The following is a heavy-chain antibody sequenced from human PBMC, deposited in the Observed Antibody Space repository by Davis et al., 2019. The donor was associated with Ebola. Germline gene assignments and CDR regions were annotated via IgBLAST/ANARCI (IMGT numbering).Heavy chain of an antibody. CDR1: GGSISSSSYY. D-gene: IGHD3-10*01. V-gene: IGHV4-39*07. J-gene: IGHJ2*01. CDR3: AIAPIGYTFGELVYSPWYFDL. CDR2: IYHNGST. Sequence: SETLSLTCTVSGGSISSSSYYWGWIRQPPGKGLEWIGSIYHNGSTYYNPSLKSRVPISVDTSKNQFSLNLSVLTAADTAVYYCAIAPIGYTFGELVYSPWYFDLWGRGTLVTVSS.